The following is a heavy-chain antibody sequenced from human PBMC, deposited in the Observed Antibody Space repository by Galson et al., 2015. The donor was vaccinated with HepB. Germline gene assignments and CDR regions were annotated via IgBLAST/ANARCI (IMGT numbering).Heavy chain of an antibody. Sequence: PALVKPTQTLTLTCTFSGFSLSTSGVGVGWIRQPPGKALEWLALIYWDDDKRYSPSLKSRLTITKDTSKNQVVLTMTNMDPVDTATYYCAHTRKRKYSSSWSLAYNWFDPWGQGTLVTVSS. CDR2: IYWDDDK. V-gene: IGHV2-5*02. CDR1: GFSLSTSGVG. D-gene: IGHD6-13*01. J-gene: IGHJ5*02. CDR3: AHTRKRKYSSSWSLAYNWFDP.